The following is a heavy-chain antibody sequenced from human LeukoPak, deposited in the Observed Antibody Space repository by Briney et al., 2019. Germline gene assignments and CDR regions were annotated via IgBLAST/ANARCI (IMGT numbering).Heavy chain of an antibody. CDR1: GFTFSSYG. V-gene: IGHV3-30*02. CDR3: AKAGGQEVFTAFDI. D-gene: IGHD3-3*01. CDR2: IRYDGSNK. J-gene: IGHJ3*02. Sequence: GGSLRLSCAAPGFTFSSYGMHWVRQAPGKGLEWVAFIRYDGSNKYYADSVKGRFTISRDNSKNTLYLQMNSLRAEDTAVYYCAKAGGQEVFTAFDIWGQGTMVTVSS.